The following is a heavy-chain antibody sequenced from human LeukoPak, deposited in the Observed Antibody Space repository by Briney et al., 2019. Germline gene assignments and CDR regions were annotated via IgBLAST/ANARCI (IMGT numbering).Heavy chain of an antibody. CDR3: ARCLYDFWSGYSDNYYYYYYMDV. Sequence: SETLSLTCTVSGYSNSSGYYWGWIRQPPGEGLEWIGSIYHSGSTYYNPSLKRRATISVDTSKNQFSLKLSSVTAADTAVYYCARCLYDFWSGYSDNYYYYYYMDVWGKGTTVTVSS. J-gene: IGHJ6*03. D-gene: IGHD3-3*01. CDR2: IYHSGST. CDR1: GYSNSSGYY. V-gene: IGHV4-38-2*02.